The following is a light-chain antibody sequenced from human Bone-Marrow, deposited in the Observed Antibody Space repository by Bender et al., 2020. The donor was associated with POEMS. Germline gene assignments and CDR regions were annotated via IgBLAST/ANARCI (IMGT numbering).Light chain of an antibody. Sequence: NVLSQPPSVSVAPGQTAKITCEKNNIVSKNVHWNQQKPGQAPVLVVHDDSDRPSGIPERFSGSISGNTATLTISRVEDGDEADYFCQVWDVSGDHPVFGTGTKVTVL. CDR2: DDS. V-gene: IGLV3-21*02. J-gene: IGLJ1*01. CDR1: NIVSKN. CDR3: QVWDVSGDHPV.